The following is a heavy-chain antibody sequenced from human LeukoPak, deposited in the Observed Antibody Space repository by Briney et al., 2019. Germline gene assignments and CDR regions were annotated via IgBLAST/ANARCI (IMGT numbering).Heavy chain of an antibody. D-gene: IGHD6-19*01. J-gene: IGHJ6*02. CDR1: GGTFSSYA. V-gene: IGHV1-69*01. CDR3: ARDLYSSGRNYYYGMDV. CDR2: IIPIFGTA. Sequence: GSSVKVSCKASGGTFSSYAISWVRQAPGQGLEWMGGIIPIFGTANYAQKFQGRVTITADESTSTAYMELSSLRPEDTAVYYCARDLYSSGRNYYYGMDVWGQGATVTVSS.